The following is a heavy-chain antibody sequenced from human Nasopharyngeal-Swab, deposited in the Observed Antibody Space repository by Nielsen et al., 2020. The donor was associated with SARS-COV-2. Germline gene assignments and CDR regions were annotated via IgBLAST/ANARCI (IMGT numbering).Heavy chain of an antibody. V-gene: IGHV4-34*01. Sequence: SETLSLTCAVYGGSFSGYYWSWIRQPPGKGLEWIGEINHGGSTNYNPSLKSRVTISVDTSKNQFSLKLSSVTAADTAVYYCARVRYSGYPYYYYGMDVWGQGTTVTVSS. CDR2: INHGGST. CDR3: ARVRYSGYPYYYYGMDV. D-gene: IGHD5-12*01. CDR1: GGSFSGYY. J-gene: IGHJ6*02.